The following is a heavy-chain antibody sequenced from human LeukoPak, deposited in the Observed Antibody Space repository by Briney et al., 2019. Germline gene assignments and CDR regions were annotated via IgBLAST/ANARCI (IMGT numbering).Heavy chain of an antibody. CDR2: ISWNSGSI. V-gene: IGHV3-9*01. D-gene: IGHD6-13*01. CDR3: AKDLLHGSWRSGAFDI. J-gene: IGHJ3*02. Sequence: PGGSLRLSCAASGFTFDDYAMHWVRQAPGKGLEWVSGISWNSGSIGYADSVKGRFTISRDNAKNSLYLQMNSLRAEDTALYYCAKDLLHGSWRSGAFDIWGQGTMVTVSS. CDR1: GFTFDDYA.